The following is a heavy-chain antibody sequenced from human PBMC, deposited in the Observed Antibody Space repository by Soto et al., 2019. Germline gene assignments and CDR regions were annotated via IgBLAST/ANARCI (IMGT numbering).Heavy chain of an antibody. CDR3: ARDQGVVVTADNWFDP. Sequence: SETLSLTCTVSGGSITDYSWVWIRQPAGKGLEWIGRIFSSGSTNYNPPLKGRITMSLDTSKNQFSLKLNSATATDTAVYFCARDQGVVVTADNWFDPWGQGILVTVSS. V-gene: IGHV4-4*07. J-gene: IGHJ5*02. CDR1: GGSITDYS. CDR2: IFSSGST. D-gene: IGHD2-21*02.